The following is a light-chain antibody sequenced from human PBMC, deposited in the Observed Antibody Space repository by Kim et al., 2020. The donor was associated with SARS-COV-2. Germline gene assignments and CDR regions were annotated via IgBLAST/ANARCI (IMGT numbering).Light chain of an antibody. J-gene: IGLJ1*01. CDR2: DVN. CDR3: FSYAGSYTYV. V-gene: IGLV2-11*01. Sequence: GQSGTISCTGTSRDVGGYNDVSCYLQHTGKAPKRLIYDVNTPPSVGPDRFSGSKFVNPASLTLSGLQAEDEADYYCFSYAGSYTYVFGTGTKVTVL. CDR1: SRDVGGYND.